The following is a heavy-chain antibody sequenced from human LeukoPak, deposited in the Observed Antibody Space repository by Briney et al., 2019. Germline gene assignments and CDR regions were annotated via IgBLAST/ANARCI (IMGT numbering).Heavy chain of an antibody. Sequence: SETVSLPCTVSGGSISSSSYNWGWIRQPPGKGLEWIGNIYYSGTTYYNPSLKSRVTLSVDTSKNQFSLKLSSVTAADTAVYYCARRYKKSFDTWGQGTLVTVSS. D-gene: IGHD5-24*01. CDR2: IYYSGTT. CDR3: ARRYKKSFDT. CDR1: GGSISSSSYN. V-gene: IGHV4-39*01. J-gene: IGHJ5*02.